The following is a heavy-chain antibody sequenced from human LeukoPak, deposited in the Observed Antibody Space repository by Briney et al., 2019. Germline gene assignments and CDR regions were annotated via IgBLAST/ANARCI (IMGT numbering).Heavy chain of an antibody. J-gene: IGHJ4*02. CDR2: IYYSGST. V-gene: IGHV4-61*01. Sequence: SETLSLTCTVSGGSVSSGSYYWSWIRQPPGKGLEWIGYIYYSGSTNYNPSLKSRVTISVDTSKNQFSLKLSSVTAADPAVYYCARVLRGYSGYDYYFDYWGQGTLVTVSS. D-gene: IGHD5-12*01. CDR3: ARVLRGYSGYDYYFDY. CDR1: GGSVSSGSYY.